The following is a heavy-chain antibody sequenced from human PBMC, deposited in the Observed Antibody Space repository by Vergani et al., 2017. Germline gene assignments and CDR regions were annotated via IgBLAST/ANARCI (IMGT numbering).Heavy chain of an antibody. V-gene: IGHV4-59*01. CDR2: IYYSGST. CDR1: GGSISSYY. D-gene: IGHD6-19*01. Sequence: QVQLQESGPGLVKPSETLSLTCTVSGGSISSYYWSWIRQPPGKGLEWIGYIYYSGSTNYNPSLKSRVTISVDTSKSQFSLKLSAVTAADTAVYYCARGGPVAGGLFDYGGQGTLVTVSS. J-gene: IGHJ4*02. CDR3: ARGGPVAGGLFDY.